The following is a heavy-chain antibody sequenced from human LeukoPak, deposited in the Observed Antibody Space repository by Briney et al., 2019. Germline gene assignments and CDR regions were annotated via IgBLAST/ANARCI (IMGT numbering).Heavy chain of an antibody. CDR3: ARGPLVRLPSSFDP. V-gene: IGHV1-8*01. CDR2: MNPNTGNR. Sequence: ASVKVSCKASGYTFTSYDINWVRQATGQGLEWMGWMNPNTGNRGSAQRFQGRVTMTRDTSISTAYMELSSLRSEDTAVYYCARGPLVRLPSSFDPWGQGTLVTVSS. D-gene: IGHD3-16*02. CDR1: GYTFTSYD. J-gene: IGHJ5*02.